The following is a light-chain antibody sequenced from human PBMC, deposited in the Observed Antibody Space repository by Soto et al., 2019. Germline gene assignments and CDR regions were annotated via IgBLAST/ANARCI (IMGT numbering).Light chain of an antibody. CDR2: GAS. Sequence: EIVMTQSPATLSVSPGERDTLSCRTSQSVSSNLAWYQQKPGQAPRLLIYGASTRATGIPARFSGSGSGTDFTLTISSLPSEDFAVCYCQQYNNWPPGTFGQGTE. CDR1: QSVSSN. CDR3: QQYNNWPPGT. V-gene: IGKV3-15*01. J-gene: IGKJ1*01.